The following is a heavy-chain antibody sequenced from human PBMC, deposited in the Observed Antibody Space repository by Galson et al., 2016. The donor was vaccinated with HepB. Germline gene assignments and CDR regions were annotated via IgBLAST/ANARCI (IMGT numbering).Heavy chain of an antibody. V-gene: IGHV3-73*01. J-gene: IGHJ4*02. CDR1: GFTFSGSA. CDR2: IRSKANSYAT. Sequence: SLRLSCAASGFTFSGSAMHWVRQASGKGLEWVGRIRSKANSYATVYAASVKGRFTISRDDSKNTAYLQMNSLKTEDTAVYYCRAYSGTYGVDSWGQGTLVTVSS. CDR3: RAYSGTYGVDS. D-gene: IGHD1-26*01.